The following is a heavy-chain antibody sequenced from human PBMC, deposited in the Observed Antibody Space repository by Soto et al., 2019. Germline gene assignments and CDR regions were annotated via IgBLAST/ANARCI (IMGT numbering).Heavy chain of an antibody. Sequence: ASVKVSCTASGYTFTSYYMHWVRQAPGQGLEWMGIINPSGGSTSYAQKFQGRVTMTRDTSTSTVYMELSSLRSEDTAVYYCARDRTTYGDHDYWGQGTLVTVSS. CDR1: GYTFTSYY. J-gene: IGHJ4*02. CDR3: ARDRTTYGDHDY. CDR2: INPSGGST. D-gene: IGHD4-17*01. V-gene: IGHV1-46*03.